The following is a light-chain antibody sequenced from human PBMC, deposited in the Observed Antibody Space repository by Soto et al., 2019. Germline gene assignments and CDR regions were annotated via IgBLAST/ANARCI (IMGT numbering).Light chain of an antibody. J-gene: IGLJ1*01. CDR1: SSDVGGYNY. CDR3: SSYAGSSNV. V-gene: IGLV2-8*01. Sequence: QSALTQPPSASGSPGQSVAISCTGTSSDVGGYNYASWYQQHPGKAPKLMIYEVNKRPSGVPDRFSGSKSGNTASLTVSGLQAEDEDDYYCSSYAGSSNVFGTGTKVTVL. CDR2: EVN.